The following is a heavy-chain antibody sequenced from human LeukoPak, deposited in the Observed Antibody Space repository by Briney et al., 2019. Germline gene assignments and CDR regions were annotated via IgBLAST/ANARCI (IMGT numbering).Heavy chain of an antibody. CDR1: GGTFSSYA. V-gene: IGHV1-69*13. J-gene: IGHJ4*02. Sequence: GASVKVSCKASGGTFSSYAISWVRQAPGQGLEWMGGIIPIFGTANYAQKFQGRVTITADESTSTAYMELSSLRSEDTAVYYCARAAQRWGDFDYWGQGTLVTVSS. CDR3: ARAAQRWGDFDY. CDR2: IIPIFGTA. D-gene: IGHD4-23*01.